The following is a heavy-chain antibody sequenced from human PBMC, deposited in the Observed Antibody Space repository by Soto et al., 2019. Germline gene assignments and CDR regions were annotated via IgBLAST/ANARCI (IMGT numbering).Heavy chain of an antibody. J-gene: IGHJ5*02. Sequence: SGPTLVNPTQTLTLTCTFSGCSLSTRGEGVGWIRQPPGKALEWHALIYWNDDKRFSTSLYTRPTYTKDTSKRHVDPTMTNWDRVDTAHYTGAYGRITMIVVGPPWFDPWGQGTMVTVSS. CDR3: AYGRITMIVVGPPWFDP. V-gene: IGHV2-5*01. D-gene: IGHD3-22*01. CDR1: GCSLSTRGEG. CDR2: IYWNDDK.